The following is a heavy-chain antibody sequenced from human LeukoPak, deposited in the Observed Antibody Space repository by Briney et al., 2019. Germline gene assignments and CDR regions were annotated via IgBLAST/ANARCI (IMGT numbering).Heavy chain of an antibody. Sequence: GGSLRLSCAASGFTFSSYGMHWVRQAPGKGLEWVAFIRYDTSNKYYADSVRGRFTISRDISKNTLYLQMHSLKPEDTAVYYCAKGHTSCYVGWCSRDWYFDLWGRGTLVTVSS. CDR1: GFTFSSYG. CDR2: IRYDTSNK. CDR3: AKGHTSCYVGWCSRDWYFDL. J-gene: IGHJ2*01. V-gene: IGHV3-30*02. D-gene: IGHD2-2*01.